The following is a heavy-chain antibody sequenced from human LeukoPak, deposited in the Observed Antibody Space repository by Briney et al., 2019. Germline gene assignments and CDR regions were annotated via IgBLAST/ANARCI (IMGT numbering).Heavy chain of an antibody. D-gene: IGHD3-16*01. CDR2: IYYSGST. CDR3: ARGGYYYYYMDV. J-gene: IGHJ6*03. CDR1: GGSISSSSYY. Sequence: PSETLSLTCTVSGGSISSSSYYWGWIRQPPGKGLEWIGSIYYSGSTYYNPSFKSRVTISVDTSKNQFSLTLSSVTAADTAVYYCARGGYYYYYMDVWGKGTTVTVSS. V-gene: IGHV4-39*01.